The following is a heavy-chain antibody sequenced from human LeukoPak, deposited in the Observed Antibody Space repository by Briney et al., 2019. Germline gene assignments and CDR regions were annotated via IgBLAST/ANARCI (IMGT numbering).Heavy chain of an antibody. D-gene: IGHD5-18*01. CDR2: INHSGST. CDR1: GGSLSGYY. J-gene: IGHJ6*03. Sequence: SETLSLTCAVYGGSLSGYYWSWIRQPPGKGLEWIGEINHSGSTNYNPSLKSRVTISVDTSKNQFSLKLSSVTAADTAVYYCARVDRDTAMVIGDYYMDVWGKGTTVTVSS. V-gene: IGHV4-34*01. CDR3: ARVDRDTAMVIGDYYMDV.